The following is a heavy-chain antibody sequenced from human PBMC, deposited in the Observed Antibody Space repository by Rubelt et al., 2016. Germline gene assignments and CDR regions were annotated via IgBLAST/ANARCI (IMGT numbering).Heavy chain of an antibody. CDR1: GYTFTSYG. J-gene: IGHJ5*02. CDR2: ISAYNGHT. D-gene: IGHD6-19*01. CDR3: ARDKEWLATRGFQNWFDP. Sequence: QVQLVQSGAEVKKPGASVKVSCKASGYTFTSYGISWVRQAPGQGLEWMGWISAYNGHTNYAQKLQRRVTMPTGTSTSIAYMELRSLRSDDTAVYYCARDKEWLATRGFQNWFDPWGQGTLVTVSS. V-gene: IGHV1-18*01.